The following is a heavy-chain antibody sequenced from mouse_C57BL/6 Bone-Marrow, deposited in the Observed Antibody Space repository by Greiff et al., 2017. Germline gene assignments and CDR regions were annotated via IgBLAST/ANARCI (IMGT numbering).Heavy chain of an antibody. V-gene: IGHV1-55*01. CDR1: GYTFTSYW. CDR3: ARGPLFITTVVEDY. Sequence: VKLQESGAELVKPGASVKMSCKASGYTFTSYWITWVKQRPGQGLEWIGDIYPGSGSTNYNEKFKSKATLTVDTSSSTAYMQLSSLTSEDSAVYYCARGPLFITTVVEDYWGQGTTLTVSS. J-gene: IGHJ2*01. D-gene: IGHD1-1*01. CDR2: IYPGSGST.